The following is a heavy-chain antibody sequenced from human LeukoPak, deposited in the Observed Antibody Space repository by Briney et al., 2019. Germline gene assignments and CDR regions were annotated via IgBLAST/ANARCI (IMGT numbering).Heavy chain of an antibody. J-gene: IGHJ4*02. CDR3: ARGGLQLWFLVDF. Sequence: ASVKVSCKASGYTFIGYFMHWVRQAPGQGLEWMGWINPNSGGTNYAQKFQGSVTMTRDTSISTAYMELSSLRSDDTAIYFCARGGLQLWFLVDFWGQGTLVTVSS. CDR1: GYTFIGYF. D-gene: IGHD5-18*01. V-gene: IGHV1-2*02. CDR2: INPNSGGT.